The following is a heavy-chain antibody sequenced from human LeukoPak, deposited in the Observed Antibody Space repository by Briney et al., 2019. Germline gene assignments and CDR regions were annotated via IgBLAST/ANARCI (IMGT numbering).Heavy chain of an antibody. J-gene: IGHJ4*02. CDR1: GGSTSSDY. CDR3: ASLRRGRRAPRLYYFDY. CDR2: IYYSGST. Sequence: SETLSLTCTVSGGSTSSDYWSWIRQPPGKGLEWIGYIYYSGSTNYNPSLKSRVTISVDTSKNQFSLKLSSVTAADTAVYYCASLRRGRRAPRLYYFDYWGQGTLVTVSS. D-gene: IGHD5-12*01. V-gene: IGHV4-59*08.